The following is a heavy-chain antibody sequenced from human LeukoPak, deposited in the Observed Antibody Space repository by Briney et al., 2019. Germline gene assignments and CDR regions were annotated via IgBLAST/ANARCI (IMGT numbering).Heavy chain of an antibody. CDR3: ARDQWLDY. CDR1: GFTFSGYI. CDR2: IGTSGNTI. Sequence: GGSLRLSCAASGFTFSGYIMNWVRQAPGKGLEWVSFIGTSGNTIYYADSVKGRFTVSRDNAKNSLLLQMNSLRAEDTAVYYCARDQWLDYWGQGTLVTVSS. J-gene: IGHJ4*02. V-gene: IGHV3-48*01. D-gene: IGHD6-19*01.